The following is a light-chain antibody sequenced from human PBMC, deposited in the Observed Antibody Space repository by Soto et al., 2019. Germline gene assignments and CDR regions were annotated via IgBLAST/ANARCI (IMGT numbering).Light chain of an antibody. Sequence: EIVMTQSPATLSVSQGERATLSCRASQSVSSDLAWYQQKPGQTPSLLIYAASTRATGIPARFSGSGSGTEFTLTINSLQSEDFAVYYCHQYHNWPRTFGQGTKVEI. CDR3: HQYHNWPRT. J-gene: IGKJ1*01. V-gene: IGKV3-15*01. CDR1: QSVSSD. CDR2: AAS.